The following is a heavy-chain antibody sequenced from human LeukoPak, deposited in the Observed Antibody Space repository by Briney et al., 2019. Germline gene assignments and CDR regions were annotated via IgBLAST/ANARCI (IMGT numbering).Heavy chain of an antibody. Sequence: PGGSLRLSCAASGFTFNSYWMSWVRQAPGKGLEWVANIKQDGSDKYYVDSVKGRFTISRDNAKNSLYLQMNSLSAEDTAVYYCARGTGLDYWGQGTLVTVSS. CDR2: IKQDGSDK. CDR3: ARGTGLDY. J-gene: IGHJ4*02. V-gene: IGHV3-7*05. D-gene: IGHD2-8*02. CDR1: GFTFNSYW.